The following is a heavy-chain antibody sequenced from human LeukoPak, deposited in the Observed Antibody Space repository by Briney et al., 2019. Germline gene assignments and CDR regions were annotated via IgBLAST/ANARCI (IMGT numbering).Heavy chain of an antibody. Sequence: GGSLRLSCAASGFTVSSNYMSWVRQAPGKGLEWVSVIYSGGSTYYADSVKGRFTISRDNSKNTLYLQMNSLRAEDTAVYYCAKDGSRWLQLGYFDYWGQGTLVTVSS. CDR1: GFTVSSNY. CDR2: IYSGGST. D-gene: IGHD5-24*01. V-gene: IGHV3-53*05. CDR3: AKDGSRWLQLGYFDY. J-gene: IGHJ4*02.